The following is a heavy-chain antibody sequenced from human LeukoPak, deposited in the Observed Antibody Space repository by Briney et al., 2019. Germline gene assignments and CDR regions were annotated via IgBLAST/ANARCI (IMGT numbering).Heavy chain of an antibody. CDR1: GFTFSNFG. D-gene: IGHD1-26*01. V-gene: IGHV3-23*01. CDR2: IRGDGGDT. J-gene: IGHJ5*02. CDR3: AKDVGGGACPFGP. Sequence: GGSLRLSCAASGFTFSNFGMAWVRQGPGQGPEWVSTIRGDGGDTHYADSVRGRFTISRDNSKNTLSLQMNSLRAEDTAIYYCAKDVGGGACPFGPWGQGTLVTVSS.